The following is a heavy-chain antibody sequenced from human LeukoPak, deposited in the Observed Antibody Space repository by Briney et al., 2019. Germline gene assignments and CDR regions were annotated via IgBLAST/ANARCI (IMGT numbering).Heavy chain of an antibody. Sequence: SVKVSCKASGGTFSSYAISWVRQAPGQGLEWMGGIIPIFGTANYAQKFQGRVTITADKSTSTAYMELSSLRSEDTAVYYCARGEMATTTTAPIYYYYYYYMDVWGKGTTVTVSS. CDR1: GGTFSSYA. D-gene: IGHD5-24*01. CDR2: IIPIFGTA. CDR3: ARGEMATTTTAPIYYYYYYYMDV. J-gene: IGHJ6*03. V-gene: IGHV1-69*06.